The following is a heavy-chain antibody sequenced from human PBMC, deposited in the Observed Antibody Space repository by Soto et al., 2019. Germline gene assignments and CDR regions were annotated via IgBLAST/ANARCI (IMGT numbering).Heavy chain of an antibody. CDR3: ASEDGNMTTLDRFNY. D-gene: IGHD1-1*01. CDR2: IIPILGIA. CDR1: GGTFDSYP. Sequence: QVQLVQSGAEVKKPGSSVKVSCKASGGTFDSYPISYVRQAPGQGLEWIGRIIPILGIANYAQKFQGRVTITADKSTSTAYMELSRLRSEHTAVYYCASEDGNMTTLDRFNYWGQGTLVTVSS. J-gene: IGHJ4*02. V-gene: IGHV1-69*02.